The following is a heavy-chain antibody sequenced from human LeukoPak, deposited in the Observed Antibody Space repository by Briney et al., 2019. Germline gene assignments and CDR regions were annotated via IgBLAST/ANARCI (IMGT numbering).Heavy chain of an antibody. D-gene: IGHD3-22*01. J-gene: IGHJ4*02. Sequence: ASVKVSCKASGYTFTSYYMHWVRQAPGQGLEWMGIINPSGGSTSYAQKFQGRVTMTRDTSTSTVYMELSSLRSEDTAVHYCARGNGDYYDSSGYEGYYFDYWGQGTLVTVSS. CDR2: INPSGGST. CDR3: ARGNGDYYDSSGYEGYYFDY. V-gene: IGHV1-46*01. CDR1: GYTFTSYY.